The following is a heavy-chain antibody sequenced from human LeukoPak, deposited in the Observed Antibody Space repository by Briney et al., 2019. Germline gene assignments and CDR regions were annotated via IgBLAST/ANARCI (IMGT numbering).Heavy chain of an antibody. D-gene: IGHD3-22*01. J-gene: IGHJ4*02. Sequence: PGRSLRLSCAASGFTFSSYAMHWVRQAPGKGLEWVAVISYDGSNKYYADSVKGRFTISRDNSKNTLYLQMNSLRAEDTAVYYCARDLSTYYYDSSYFDYWGQGTLVTVSS. CDR3: ARDLSTYYYDSSYFDY. CDR1: GFTFSSYA. CDR2: ISYDGSNK. V-gene: IGHV3-30*04.